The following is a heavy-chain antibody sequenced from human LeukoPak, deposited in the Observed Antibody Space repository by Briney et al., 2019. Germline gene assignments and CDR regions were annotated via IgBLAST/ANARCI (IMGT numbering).Heavy chain of an antibody. CDR2: ISSNGDST. V-gene: IGHV3-64*01. CDR1: GFTFSSYE. Sequence: GGSLRLSCVASGFTFSSYEMNWVRQAPGKGLEYVAAISSNGDSTYYANSVKGRFTISRDNSKNTLYLQMDNLRADDMAVYYCASGPRRTPEHCFDYWGQGTLVTVSS. D-gene: IGHD1-14*01. J-gene: IGHJ4*02. CDR3: ASGPRRTPEHCFDY.